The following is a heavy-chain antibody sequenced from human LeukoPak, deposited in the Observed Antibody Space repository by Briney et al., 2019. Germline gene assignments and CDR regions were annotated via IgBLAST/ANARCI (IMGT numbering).Heavy chain of an antibody. V-gene: IGHV5-51*01. CDR1: GYTFTNYW. D-gene: IGHD2-15*01. J-gene: IGHJ4*02. Sequence: GESLKISCKASGYTFTNYWIGWVRRMPGKGLEWMGIIYPGDSDTRYSPSFQGQVTISADKSISTAYLQWSSLKASDTAIYYCARRTCDGGTCYAYWGQGALVTVSS. CDR3: ARRTCDGGTCYAY. CDR2: IYPGDSDT.